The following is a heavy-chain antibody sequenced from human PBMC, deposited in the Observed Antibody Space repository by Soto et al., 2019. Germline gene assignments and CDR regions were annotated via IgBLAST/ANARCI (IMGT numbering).Heavy chain of an antibody. CDR3: TTAWGLRFLEWFPDYYYGMDV. CDR2: IKSKTDGGTT. Sequence: SCAASGFTFSNAWMSWVRQAPGKGLEWVGRIKSKTDGGTTDYAAPVKGRFTISRDDSKNTLYLQMNSLKTEDTAVYYCTTAWGLRFLEWFPDYYYGMDVWGQGTTVTVSS. CDR1: GFTFSNAW. J-gene: IGHJ6*02. V-gene: IGHV3-15*01. D-gene: IGHD3-3*01.